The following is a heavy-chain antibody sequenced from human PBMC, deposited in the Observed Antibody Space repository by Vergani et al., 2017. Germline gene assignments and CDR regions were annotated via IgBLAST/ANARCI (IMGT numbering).Heavy chain of an antibody. V-gene: IGHV1-69-2*01. D-gene: IGHD3-10*01. CDR3: SAQTQSCHDY. CDR2: IDPKDGET. Sequence: EVQLIQSGAEVKEPGATMKISCKVSGYTFSDYYIHWVRQAPGKGPEWLGLIDPKDGETIYSGKFQGRVTITADTSIDTTYIQLSRLRSDDTATYFCSAQTQSCHDYWGQGTLVAVSS. J-gene: IGHJ4*02. CDR1: GYTFSDYY.